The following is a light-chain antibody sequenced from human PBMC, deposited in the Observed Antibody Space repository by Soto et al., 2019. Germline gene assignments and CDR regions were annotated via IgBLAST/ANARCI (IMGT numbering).Light chain of an antibody. CDR3: PQLNSYPIT. V-gene: IGKV1-5*01. CDR2: DAS. J-gene: IGKJ5*01. CDR1: QTISSW. Sequence: IHMTRSASTLSGSVGDRVTITCRASQTISSWFAWYQQKPGKAPQILIYDASTLKSGVPSRFSGSGSGTDFTLTISSLQPEDFATYYCPQLNSYPITFGQGTRLAIK.